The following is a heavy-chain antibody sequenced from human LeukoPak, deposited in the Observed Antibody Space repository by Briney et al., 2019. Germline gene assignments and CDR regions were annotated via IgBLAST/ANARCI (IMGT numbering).Heavy chain of an antibody. CDR1: GYTFTSYG. Sequence: GASVKVSCKASGYTFTSYGISWVRQAPGQGLEWMGWISAYNGNTDYAQKLQGRVTMTTDTSTSTAYMELRSLRSDDTAVYYCARDGQWLVSPGTGPSPEGAYFDYWGQGTLVTVSS. V-gene: IGHV1-18*01. CDR3: ARDGQWLVSPGTGPSPEGAYFDY. CDR2: ISAYNGNT. D-gene: IGHD6-19*01. J-gene: IGHJ4*02.